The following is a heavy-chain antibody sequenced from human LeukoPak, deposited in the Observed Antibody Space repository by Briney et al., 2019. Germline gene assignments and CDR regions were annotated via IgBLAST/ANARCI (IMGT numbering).Heavy chain of an antibody. V-gene: IGHV3-23*01. CDR3: ARYSLSSGTLY. D-gene: IGHD3-22*01. CDR2: ISGSGDSP. J-gene: IGHJ4*02. CDR1: GVTFSSYG. Sequence: PGGSLRLSSAAAGVTFSSYGMSAVRHAPGEGLEWVSAISGSGDSPYYADSVTGSFTISRATSNNHLYMQMTSVRAEDTGVYYCARYSLSSGTLYWGQGTLVTVSS.